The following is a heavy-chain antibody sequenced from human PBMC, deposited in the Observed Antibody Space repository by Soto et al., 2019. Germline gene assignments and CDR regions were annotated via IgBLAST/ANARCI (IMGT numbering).Heavy chain of an antibody. J-gene: IGHJ4*02. V-gene: IGHV3-23*01. D-gene: IGHD5-18*01. CDR2: ISGSGDGT. CDR3: AGPGYSSQDY. Sequence: GGSLRLSCAASGFTFSSFALSWVRQAPGKGLEWVSAISGSGDGTDYAASVKGRFTISRDNSKNTLYLQMNSLRADDTAVYYCAGPGYSSQDYWGQGALVTVSS. CDR1: GFTFSSFA.